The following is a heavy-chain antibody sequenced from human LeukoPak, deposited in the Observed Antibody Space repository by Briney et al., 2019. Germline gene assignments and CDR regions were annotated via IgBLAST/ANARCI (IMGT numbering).Heavy chain of an antibody. CDR1: GGSISSSSYY. CDR3: ARHLSWRSRYSEYFQH. J-gene: IGHJ1*01. Sequence: SETLSLTCTVSGGSISSSSYYWGWIRQPPGKGLEWIGSIYYSGSTYYNPSLKSRVTISVDTSKNQFSLKLSSVTAADTAVYYCARHLSWRSRYSEYFQHWGQGTLVTVSS. D-gene: IGHD3-22*01. V-gene: IGHV4-39*01. CDR2: IYYSGST.